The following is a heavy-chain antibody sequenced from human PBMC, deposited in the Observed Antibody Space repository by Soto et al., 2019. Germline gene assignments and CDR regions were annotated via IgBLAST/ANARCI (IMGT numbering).Heavy chain of an antibody. CDR3: ARDRSGSFFLYYYYYGMDV. Sequence: PSETLSLTCAVSGGSISSSNWWSWVRQPPGKGLEWIGEIYHSGSTNYNPSLKSRVTISVDKSKNQFSLKLSSVTAADTAVYYCARDRSGSFFLYYYYYGMDVRGQGTTGTVSS. CDR2: IYHSGST. CDR1: GGSISSSNW. J-gene: IGHJ6*02. D-gene: IGHD1-26*01. V-gene: IGHV4-4*02.